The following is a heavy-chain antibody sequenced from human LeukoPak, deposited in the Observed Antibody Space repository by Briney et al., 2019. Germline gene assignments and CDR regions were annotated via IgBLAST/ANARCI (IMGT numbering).Heavy chain of an antibody. V-gene: IGHV3-30*03. J-gene: IGHJ5*02. D-gene: IGHD6-19*01. Sequence: GGSLRLSCAASGFSFGSFGIHWVRQAPGKGLEWVAVISHEGSFQSYAESVKGRFTISRDNSKNMVFLQMNSLTSEDTAMYYCARHEQWLASFDPWGQGTLVTVSS. CDR1: GFSFGSFG. CDR3: ARHEQWLASFDP. CDR2: ISHEGSFQ.